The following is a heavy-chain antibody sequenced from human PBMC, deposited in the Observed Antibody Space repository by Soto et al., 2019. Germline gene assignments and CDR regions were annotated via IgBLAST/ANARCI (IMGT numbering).Heavy chain of an antibody. CDR2: MNPNSGNT. D-gene: IGHD1-26*01. J-gene: IGHJ6*02. Sequence: AASVKVSCKASGYTFTSYDINWVRQATGQGLEWMGWMNPNSGNTGYAQKFQGRVTMTRNTSISTAYMELSSLRSEDTAVYYCARVVPELRNFYYYYYGMDVWGQGTTVTVSS. V-gene: IGHV1-8*01. CDR1: GYTFTSYD. CDR3: ARVVPELRNFYYYYYGMDV.